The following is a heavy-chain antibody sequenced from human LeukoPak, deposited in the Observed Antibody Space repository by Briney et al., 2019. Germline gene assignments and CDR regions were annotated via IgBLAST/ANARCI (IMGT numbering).Heavy chain of an antibody. D-gene: IGHD6-13*01. CDR1: GYTSTSYD. CDR3: ARDSAAAGIVDY. V-gene: IGHV1-8*01. CDR2: MNPNSGNT. J-gene: IGHJ4*02. Sequence: GASVKVSCKASGYTSTSYDINWVRQATGQGLEWMGWMNPNSGNTGYAQKFQGRVTMTRNTSISTAYMELSSLRSEDTAVYYCARDSAAAGIVDYWGQGTLVTVSS.